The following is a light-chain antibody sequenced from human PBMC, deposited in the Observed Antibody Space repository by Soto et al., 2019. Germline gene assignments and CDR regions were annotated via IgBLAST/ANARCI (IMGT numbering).Light chain of an antibody. J-gene: IGLJ2*01. CDR3: AAWDDSLNGPV. CDR1: SSNIGSYI. V-gene: IGLV1-44*01. CDR2: SDT. Sequence: QSVLTQPPSASGTPGQRVTISCSGSSSNIGSYIVNWYQQLPGTAPKLLIFSDTQRPSAVPDRFSGSTSGTSASLPISGLQSEDEADYYCAAWDDSLNGPVFGGGTKLTVL.